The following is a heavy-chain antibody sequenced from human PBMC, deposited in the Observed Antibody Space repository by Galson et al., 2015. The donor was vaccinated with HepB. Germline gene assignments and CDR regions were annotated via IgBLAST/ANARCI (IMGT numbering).Heavy chain of an antibody. D-gene: IGHD6-13*01. CDR3: ARVVYSSSFPAPVDV. Sequence: SLRLSCAASEFTFSSYAMSWVRQAPGKGLEWVSAISGSGGSTYYADSVKGRFTISRDNSKNTLYLQMNSLRAADTAVYYCARVVYSSSFPAPVDVWGKGTTVTVSS. V-gene: IGHV3-23*01. CDR1: EFTFSSYA. CDR2: ISGSGGST. J-gene: IGHJ6*04.